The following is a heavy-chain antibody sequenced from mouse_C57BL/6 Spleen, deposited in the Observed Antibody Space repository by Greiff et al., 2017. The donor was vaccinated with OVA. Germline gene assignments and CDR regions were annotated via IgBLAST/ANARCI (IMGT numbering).Heavy chain of an antibody. CDR2: IDPSDSYT. CDR1: GYTFTSYW. D-gene: IGHD1-1*01. J-gene: IGHJ4*01. CDR3: ARPYVGAMDY. Sequence: QVQLKQPGAELVMPGASVKLSCKASGYTFTSYWMHWVKQRPGQGLEWIGEIDPSDSYTNYNQKFKGKSTLTVDKSSSTAYMQLSSLTSEDSAVYYCARPYVGAMDYWGQGTSVTVSS. V-gene: IGHV1-69*01.